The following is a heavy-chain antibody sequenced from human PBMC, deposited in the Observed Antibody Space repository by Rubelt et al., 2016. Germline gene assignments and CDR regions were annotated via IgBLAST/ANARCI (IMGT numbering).Heavy chain of an antibody. V-gene: IGHV3-23*01. D-gene: IGHD6-19*01. CDR3: ARVWHSTGWYFDY. Sequence: SLRGRFTISRDNSKNTLYLQMNSLRAEDTAVYYCARVWHSTGWYFDYWGQGTLVTVSS. J-gene: IGHJ4*02.